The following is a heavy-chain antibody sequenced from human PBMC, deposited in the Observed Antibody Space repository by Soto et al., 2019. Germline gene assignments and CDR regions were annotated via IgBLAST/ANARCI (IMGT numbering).Heavy chain of an antibody. V-gene: IGHV3-23*01. D-gene: IGHD6-19*01. CDR2: ISGGGETT. CDR1: GFTFHTND. Sequence: VHIMESGGGLVQPGGSLRLSCVATGFTFHTNDMSWIRQAPGKGLEWVSLISGGGETTKYADSVKGRFTISRDNSKFTVYLEVNTLRAEDTALYYCAKNSGWFTWGQGTLVTVSS. CDR3: AKNSGWFT. J-gene: IGHJ4*02.